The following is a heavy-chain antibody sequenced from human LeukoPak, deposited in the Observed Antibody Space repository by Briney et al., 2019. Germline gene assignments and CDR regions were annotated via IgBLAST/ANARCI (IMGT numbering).Heavy chain of an antibody. Sequence: GGSLRPSCAASGFTFSSYWMHWVRQAPGKGLVWVSRINSDGSSTSYADSVKGRFTISRDNAKNTLYLQMNSLRAEDTAVYYCATDPRARLGSRAVYFDYWGQGTLVTVSS. V-gene: IGHV3-74*01. CDR2: INSDGSST. CDR3: ATDPRARLGSRAVYFDY. J-gene: IGHJ4*02. D-gene: IGHD7-27*01. CDR1: GFTFSSYW.